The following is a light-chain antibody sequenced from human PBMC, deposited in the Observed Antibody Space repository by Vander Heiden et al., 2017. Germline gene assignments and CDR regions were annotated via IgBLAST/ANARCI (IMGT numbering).Light chain of an antibody. CDR1: QGISNY. CDR2: AAS. J-gene: IGKJ3*01. Sequence: DIQMTQSPSSLSASVGDRVTITCRASQGISNYLAWYQQKPGKVPKLLIYAASTLQSGVPSRFSGSGSGTDFTLTISSLQPEDVATYYCQKYNSARIFTFGHGTKVDIK. CDR3: QKYNSARIFT. V-gene: IGKV1-27*01.